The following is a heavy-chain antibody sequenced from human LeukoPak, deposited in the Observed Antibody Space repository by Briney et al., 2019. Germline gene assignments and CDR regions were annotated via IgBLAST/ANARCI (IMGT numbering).Heavy chain of an antibody. J-gene: IGHJ3*02. CDR3: ARGGLSYSSSWYPQADAFDI. CDR2: INTNTGNP. Sequence: GASVKVSCKASGYTFTSYAMNWVRQAPGQGLEWMGWINTNTGNPTYAQGFTGRFVFSLDTSVSTAYLQISSLKAEDTAVYYCARGGLSYSSSWYPQADAFDIWGQGTMVTVSS. CDR1: GYTFTSYA. V-gene: IGHV7-4-1*02. D-gene: IGHD6-13*01.